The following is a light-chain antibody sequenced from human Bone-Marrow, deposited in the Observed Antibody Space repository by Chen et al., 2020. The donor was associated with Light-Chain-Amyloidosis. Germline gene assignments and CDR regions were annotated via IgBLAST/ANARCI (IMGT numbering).Light chain of an antibody. V-gene: IGLV6-57*01. CDR3: QSYQGSSQGV. CDR1: SRSIATNY. CDR2: EDD. Sequence: NFMLTQPHSVSESPGKTVIISCTRSSRSIATNYGQWYQQRPGSSPTTVIYEDDQRPSGVPDRFSGSIDRSSNSASLTISGLKTEDEADYYCQSYQGSSQGVFGGGTKLTVL. J-gene: IGLJ3*02.